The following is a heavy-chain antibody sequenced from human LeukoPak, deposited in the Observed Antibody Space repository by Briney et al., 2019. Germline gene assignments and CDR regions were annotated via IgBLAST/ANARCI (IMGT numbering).Heavy chain of an antibody. J-gene: IGHJ4*02. V-gene: IGHV4-59*08. Sequence: SETLSLTCNVSVGSISRSYWSWIRQPPGAGLEWIGYIYCSGNTNYNPPLKSRVTISADTSKNQFSLKLSSVTAADTAMYYCARQRDNALSYFDYLGQGTLVTVSS. CDR3: ARQRDNALSYFDY. D-gene: IGHD1-14*01. CDR2: IYCSGNT. CDR1: VGSISRSY.